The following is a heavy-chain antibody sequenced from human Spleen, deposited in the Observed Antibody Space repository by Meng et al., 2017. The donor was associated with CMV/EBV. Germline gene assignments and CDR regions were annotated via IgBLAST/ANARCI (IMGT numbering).Heavy chain of an antibody. D-gene: IGHD4-23*01. CDR2: ITPTSGNT. V-gene: IGHV1-46*01. CDR3: ARTWGDYGGKGFDY. J-gene: IGHJ4*02. CDR1: GYTFTSYY. Sequence: ASVKVSCKASGYTFTSYYLHWVRQAPGQGLEWVGIITPTSGNTRYAQTFQGRVTMTRDTSTSTVYMELTSLRSEDTAVYYCARTWGDYGGKGFDYWGQGTLVTVSS.